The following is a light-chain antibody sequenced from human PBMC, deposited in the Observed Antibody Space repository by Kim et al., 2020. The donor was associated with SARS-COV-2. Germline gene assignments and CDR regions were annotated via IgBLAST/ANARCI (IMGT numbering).Light chain of an antibody. J-gene: IGKJ1*01. CDR3: QSYNSVPWT. V-gene: IGKV1-27*01. Sequence: GDRVTITCRASHEISNYLAWFQHKPGKAPKLLIYGASALHSEVPSRFSGRGSGTDFTLTISSLQPEDVATFYSQSYNSVPWTFGQGTKVDIK. CDR2: GAS. CDR1: HEISNY.